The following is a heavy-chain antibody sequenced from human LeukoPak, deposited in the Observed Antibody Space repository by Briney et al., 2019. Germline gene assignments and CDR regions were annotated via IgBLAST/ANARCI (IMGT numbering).Heavy chain of an antibody. V-gene: IGHV3-21*01. CDR1: GFTFSSYS. CDR2: ISSSSSYI. D-gene: IGHD3-3*01. Sequence: PGGSLRLSCAASGFTFSSYSMNRVRQAPGKGLEWVSSISSSSSYIYYADSVKGRFTISRDNAKNSLYLQMNSLRAEDTAVYYCARDGPTPYYDFWSGYYNGFDPWGQGTLVTVSS. J-gene: IGHJ5*02. CDR3: ARDGPTPYYDFWSGYYNGFDP.